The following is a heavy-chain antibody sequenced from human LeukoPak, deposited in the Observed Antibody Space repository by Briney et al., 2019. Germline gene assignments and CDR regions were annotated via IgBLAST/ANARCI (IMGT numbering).Heavy chain of an antibody. CDR3: AREGDTDMVSVY. Sequence: PSETLSLTCTVSGGSISSYYWSWIRQSPGKGLECIGYIHYTGSTNYNPSLKSRVTISVETSKNQFSLKLSSVTAADTAVYYCAREGDTDMVSVYWGQGTLVTVSS. J-gene: IGHJ4*02. V-gene: IGHV4-59*12. D-gene: IGHD5-18*01. CDR1: GGSISSYY. CDR2: IHYTGST.